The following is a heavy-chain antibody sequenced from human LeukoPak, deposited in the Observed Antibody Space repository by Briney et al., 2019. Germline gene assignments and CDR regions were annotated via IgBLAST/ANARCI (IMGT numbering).Heavy chain of an antibody. CDR3: ARDRCSSTSCYQSSYYMDV. D-gene: IGHD2-2*01. CDR1: GYTFTGYY. Sequence: ASVKVSCKASGYTFTGYYMHWVRQAPGQGLEWMGWINPNSGGTNYAQKFQGRVIMTRDTSISTAYMELSRLRSDDTAVYYCARDRCSSTSCYQSSYYMDVWGKGTTVTVSS. J-gene: IGHJ6*03. CDR2: INPNSGGT. V-gene: IGHV1-2*02.